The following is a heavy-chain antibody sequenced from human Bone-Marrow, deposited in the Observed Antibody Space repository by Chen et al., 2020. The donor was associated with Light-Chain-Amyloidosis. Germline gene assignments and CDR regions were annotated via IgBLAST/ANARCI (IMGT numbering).Heavy chain of an antibody. CDR3: AKDSTKSPPYCSSTSCSYYGMDV. J-gene: IGHJ6*02. CDR1: GFTFSSYG. CDR2: ISYDGSNK. Sequence: QVQLVESGGGVVQPGRSLRLSCAASGFTFSSYGMHWVRQAPGKGLEWVAVISYDGSNKYYADSVKGRFTTSRDNSKNTLYLQMNSLRAEDTAVYYRAKDSTKSPPYCSSTSCSYYGMDVWGQGTTVTVSS. V-gene: IGHV3-30*18. D-gene: IGHD2-2*01.